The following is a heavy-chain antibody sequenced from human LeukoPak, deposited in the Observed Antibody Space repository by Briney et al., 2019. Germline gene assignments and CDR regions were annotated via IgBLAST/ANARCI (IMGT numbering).Heavy chain of an antibody. CDR2: ISAYNGNT. D-gene: IGHD6-19*01. V-gene: IGHV1-18*01. CDR3: ARADIRAIASSGWYGFDY. J-gene: IGHJ4*02. CDR1: GYTLNSYG. Sequence: ASVKVSCKASGYTLNSYGISLVRQAPGQGLEWMGWISAYNGNTNYAQKVQGRVTMTTDTSTSTAYMELRSLRSDDTAVYYCARADIRAIASSGWYGFDYWGQGTLVTVSS.